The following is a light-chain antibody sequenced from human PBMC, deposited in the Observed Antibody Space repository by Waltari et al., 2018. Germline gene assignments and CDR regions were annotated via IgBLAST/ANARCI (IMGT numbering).Light chain of an antibody. J-gene: IGLJ2*01. Sequence: SSELTQDPAVSVALGPTVRNTCQGASLRSYYASWYQQKPGQAPLLVIYAKAIRPSGIPDRFSGSRSGNTASLTITGAQAEDEADYYCNSRDTSGHHVLFGGGTKVTVL. CDR2: AKA. CDR3: NSRDTSGHHVL. CDR1: SLRSYY. V-gene: IGLV3-19*01.